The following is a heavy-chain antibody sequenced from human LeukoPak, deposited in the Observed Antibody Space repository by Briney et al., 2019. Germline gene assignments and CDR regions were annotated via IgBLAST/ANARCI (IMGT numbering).Heavy chain of an antibody. V-gene: IGHV4-39*07. Sequence: SETLSLTCTVSGGSISSSYYYWGWIRQPPGKGLEWIGTMYNSGSTDYNPSLESRVTISVDTSKNQFSLKLSSVTAADTAVYYCAREASGWYIYYYYMDVWGKGTTVTISS. CDR3: AREASGWYIYYYYMDV. CDR1: GGSISSSYYY. CDR2: MYNSGST. D-gene: IGHD6-19*01. J-gene: IGHJ6*03.